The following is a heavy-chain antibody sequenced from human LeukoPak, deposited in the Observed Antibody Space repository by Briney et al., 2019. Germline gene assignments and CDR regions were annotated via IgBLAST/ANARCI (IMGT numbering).Heavy chain of an antibody. CDR1: GYTFTSYD. V-gene: IGHV1-8*01. CDR3: ARGIRITIFGVVIDYYYYGMDV. CDR2: MNPNSGNT. D-gene: IGHD3-3*01. Sequence: ASVKVSCKASGYTFTSYDINWVRQATGQGPEWMGWMNPNSGNTGYAQKFQGRVTMTRNTSISTAYMELSSLRSEDTAVYYCARGIRITIFGVVIDYYYYGMDVWGQGTTVTVSS. J-gene: IGHJ6*02.